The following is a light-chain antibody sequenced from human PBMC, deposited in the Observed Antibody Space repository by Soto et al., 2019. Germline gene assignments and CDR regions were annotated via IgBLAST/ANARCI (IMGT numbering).Light chain of an antibody. CDR1: QSVSNN. CDR2: GAS. V-gene: IGKV3-15*01. J-gene: IGKJ1*01. CDR3: QHYNNWPPWT. Sequence: EIVMTQSPVTLSVSPGARANLSCRVSQSVSNNLAWYQRKAGQAPRLLIYGASTRATGIPARFSGSGSGTEFTLTISSLQSEDFAVYYCQHYNNWPPWTFGQGTKVEIK.